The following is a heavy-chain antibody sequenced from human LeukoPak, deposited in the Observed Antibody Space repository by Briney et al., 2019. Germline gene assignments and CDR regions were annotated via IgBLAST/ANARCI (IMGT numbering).Heavy chain of an antibody. CDR1: GGSFSGYY. J-gene: IGHJ4*02. Sequence: PSETLSLTCAVYGGSFSGYYWSWIRQPPGKGLEWIGEINHSGSTNYNPSLKSRVTISVDTSKNQFSLKLSSVTAADTAVYYCARRAYDFWSGYLIDYWGQGTLVTVSS. CDR2: INHSGST. V-gene: IGHV4-34*01. D-gene: IGHD3-3*01. CDR3: ARRAYDFWSGYLIDY.